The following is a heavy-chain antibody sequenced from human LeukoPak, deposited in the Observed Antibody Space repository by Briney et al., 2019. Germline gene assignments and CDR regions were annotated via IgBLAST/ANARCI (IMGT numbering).Heavy chain of an antibody. J-gene: IGHJ4*02. CDR3: ARGFDSRFLND. Sequence: GGSLRLSCTDSGFTFRNYWMTWVRQAPGKGLEWVANIKQDGSEKYYVDSVKGRFTISRDNAKNSLYLQMNSLRAEDTAVYYCARGFDSRFLNDWGQGTLVTVSS. D-gene: IGHD3-22*01. CDR2: IKQDGSEK. CDR1: GFTFRNYW. V-gene: IGHV3-7*01.